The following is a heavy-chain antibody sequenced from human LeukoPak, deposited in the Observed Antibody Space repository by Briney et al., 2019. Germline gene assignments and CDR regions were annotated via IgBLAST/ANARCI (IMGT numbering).Heavy chain of an antibody. CDR2: INEDGSEE. J-gene: IGHJ4*02. Sequence: GGSLRLSCEVSGLTFRNFWMSWVRQAPGEGLQWVANINEDGSEENYVDSVRGRFTISRDNSKNTLYLQMNSLRAEDTAVYYCAKDRGSGGDYDYFDYWGQGTLVTVSS. CDR3: AKDRGSGGDYDYFDY. D-gene: IGHD4-17*01. CDR1: GLTFRNFW. V-gene: IGHV3-7*01.